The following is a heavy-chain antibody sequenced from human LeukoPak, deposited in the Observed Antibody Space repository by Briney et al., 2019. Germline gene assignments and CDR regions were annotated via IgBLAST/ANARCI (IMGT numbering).Heavy chain of an antibody. V-gene: IGHV1-2*02. CDR1: GYTFSGYY. CDR2: INANSGGT. Sequence: ASVKVSCRASGYTFSGYYIHWVRQAPGQGLEWMGWINANSGGTNYAQMFRGRVTMTRDTSISTVYMELSRLTSDDTAVYYCARDFGATVTFFDYWGQGPLVTVSS. CDR3: ARDFGATVTFFDY. D-gene: IGHD4-17*01. J-gene: IGHJ4*02.